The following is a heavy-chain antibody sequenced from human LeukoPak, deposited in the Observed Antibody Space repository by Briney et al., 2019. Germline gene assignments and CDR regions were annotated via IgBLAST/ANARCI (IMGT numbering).Heavy chain of an antibody. V-gene: IGHV4-59*01. CDR3: ARGLERGPYYYFYYMCV. D-gene: IGHD1-1*01. CDR1: GGSISNYY. J-gene: IGHJ6*03. Sequence: LETLSLTCTVSGGSISNYYWSWIRQPPGKGPEWIGYIYYSGSTNYNPSLKSRVTISVDTSKNQFSLKLSSVTAADTAVYYCARGLERGPYYYFYYMCVWGKGTTVTVSS. CDR2: IYYSGST.